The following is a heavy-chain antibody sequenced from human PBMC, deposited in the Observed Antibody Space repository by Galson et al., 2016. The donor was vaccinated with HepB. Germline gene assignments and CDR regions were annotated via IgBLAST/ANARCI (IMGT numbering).Heavy chain of an antibody. CDR1: GSIFTNFW. CDR3: ARRVAVTGGVLDS. V-gene: IGHV5-51*01. Sequence: QSGAEVKKPGESLKISCKGSGSIFTNFWIGWVRQMPGKGLEWVALISPDGSDTRYGPSFEGQVTISADTFISTAYLQWSSLKSSDTARYYCARRVAVTGGVLDSWGQGTLVTVSS. CDR2: ISPDGSDT. J-gene: IGHJ4*02. D-gene: IGHD6-19*01.